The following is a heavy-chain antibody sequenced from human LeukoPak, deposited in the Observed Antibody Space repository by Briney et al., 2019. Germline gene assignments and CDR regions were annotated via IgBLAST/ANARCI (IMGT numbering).Heavy chain of an antibody. J-gene: IGHJ4*02. Sequence: SETLSLTCTVSGGSISSYYWSWIRQPAGKGLEWIGRIYTSGSTNYNPSLKSRVTMSVDTSKNQFSLKLSSVTAADTAVYYCARESGFWSGYLTGGWPYYFDYWGQGTLVTVSS. CDR3: ARESGFWSGYLTGGWPYYFDY. V-gene: IGHV4-4*07. CDR1: GGSISSYY. CDR2: IYTSGST. D-gene: IGHD3-3*01.